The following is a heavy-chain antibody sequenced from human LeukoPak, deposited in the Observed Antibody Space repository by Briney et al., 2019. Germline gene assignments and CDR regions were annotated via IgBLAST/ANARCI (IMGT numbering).Heavy chain of an antibody. Sequence: SETLSLTCTVSSRSISSGCYYWSWIRQPGGKGLEWIGRIYTSGSTNDNPSLKSRVNISVDTSKNQFSLKLSSVPAADTAVYYCAIMSYSTGWWYFDFWGPGTLVTVSS. D-gene: IGHD6-19*01. J-gene: IGHJ4*02. CDR1: SRSISSGCYY. CDR2: IYTSGST. CDR3: AIMSYSTGWWYFDF. V-gene: IGHV4-61*02.